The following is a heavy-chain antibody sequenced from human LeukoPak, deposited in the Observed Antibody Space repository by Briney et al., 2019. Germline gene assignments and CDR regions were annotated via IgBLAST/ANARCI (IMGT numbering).Heavy chain of an antibody. CDR3: ARDYGSVVRGVAVWFDP. J-gene: IGHJ5*02. CDR1: GYTFTSYG. V-gene: IGHV1-18*01. CDR2: ISAYNGNT. D-gene: IGHD3-10*01. Sequence: GASVKVSCKASGYTFTSYGISWVRQAPGQGLEWMGWISAYNGNTHYAQKLQGRVTMTTDTSTSTAYMELRSLRSDDTAVYYCARDYGSVVRGVAVWFDPWGQGTLVTVSS.